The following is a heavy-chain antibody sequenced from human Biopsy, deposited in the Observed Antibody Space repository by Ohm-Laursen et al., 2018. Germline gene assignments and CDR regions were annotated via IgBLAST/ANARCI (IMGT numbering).Heavy chain of an antibody. CDR1: GGTFGSYA. CDR3: ARVGAGAPSIDYFDY. Sequence: ASVKVSCKASGGTFGSYAISWVRQAPGQGLEWMGRIIPIIGTTNYAQKFQGRVTLTADKSTTTAYMELSSLRSDDTAVYYCARVGAGAPSIDYFDYWGQGALVTVSS. CDR2: IIPIIGTT. D-gene: IGHD1-26*01. V-gene: IGHV1-69*04. J-gene: IGHJ4*02.